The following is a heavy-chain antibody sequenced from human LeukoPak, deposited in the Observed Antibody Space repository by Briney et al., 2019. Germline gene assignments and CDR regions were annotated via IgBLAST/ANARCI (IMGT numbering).Heavy chain of an antibody. CDR1: GFTFSSYE. J-gene: IGHJ4*02. CDR2: ISSNGGRI. V-gene: IGHV3-48*03. Sequence: GGSLRLSCAASGFTFSSYEMNWVRQAPGKGLEWVSYISSNGGRIYSADSLKGRVTIARDNAKNALSLQMNNLRAEDTGVYYCARALVSGNARGYLDYWGERALVTVSS. D-gene: IGHD3-10*01. CDR3: ARALVSGNARGYLDY.